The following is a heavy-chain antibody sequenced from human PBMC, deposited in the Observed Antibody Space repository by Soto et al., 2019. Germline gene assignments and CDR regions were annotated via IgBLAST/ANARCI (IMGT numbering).Heavy chain of an antibody. CDR2: ISYDGSTK. Sequence: QVQLVESGGGVVQPGRSLRLSCAASGFTFSSYAMPWVRQAPGKGLEWVAVISYDGSTKYYADSVKGRFTISRDNSKNTLYLQMNSLRAEDTAVYYCARVKPPFGSDPYYYYSGGYYYSDYWGQGTLVTVSS. V-gene: IGHV3-30-3*01. CDR1: GFTFSSYA. D-gene: IGHD3-22*01. J-gene: IGHJ4*02. CDR3: ARVKPPFGSDPYYYYSGGYYYSDY.